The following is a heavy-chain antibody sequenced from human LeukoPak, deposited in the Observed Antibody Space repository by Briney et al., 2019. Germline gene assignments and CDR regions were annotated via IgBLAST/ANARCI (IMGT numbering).Heavy chain of an antibody. V-gene: IGHV3-48*03. D-gene: IGHD3-10*01. CDR3: ARGKYYYGSGVDY. Sequence: PGGSLRLSCAASGFTFSSYEMNWVRQAPGKGLEWVSYISSSGSTIYYADSVKVRFTISRDNAKNSLYLQMNSLRAEDTALYYCARGKYYYGSGVDYWGQGTLVTVSS. J-gene: IGHJ4*02. CDR1: GFTFSSYE. CDR2: ISSSGSTI.